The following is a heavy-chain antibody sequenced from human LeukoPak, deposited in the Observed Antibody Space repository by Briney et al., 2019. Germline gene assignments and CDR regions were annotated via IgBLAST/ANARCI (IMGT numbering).Heavy chain of an antibody. Sequence: PGGSLRLSCAASGFTFSSYAMHWVRQAPGKGLEWVAVISYDGSNKYYADSVKGRFTISRDNSKNTLYLQMNSLRAEDTAVYYCARDRIAADPYYYYYMDVWGKGTTVTVSS. V-gene: IGHV3-30-3*01. D-gene: IGHD6-13*01. CDR3: ARDRIAADPYYYYYMDV. CDR1: GFTFSSYA. CDR2: ISYDGSNK. J-gene: IGHJ6*03.